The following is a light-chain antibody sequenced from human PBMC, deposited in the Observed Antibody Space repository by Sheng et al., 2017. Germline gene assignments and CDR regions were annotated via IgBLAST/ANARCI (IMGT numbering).Light chain of an antibody. CDR2: GAS. V-gene: IGKV3-15*01. J-gene: IGKJ3*01. Sequence: EIVMTQSPATLSVSPGERATLSCRASQSVSFNLAWYQQRPGQVPRLLIYGASTRVTGIPARFSGSGSGTDFTLTISSLEPEDLAVYYCQQRNNWPPITFGPGTKVDIK. CDR3: QQRNNWPPIT. CDR1: QSVSFN.